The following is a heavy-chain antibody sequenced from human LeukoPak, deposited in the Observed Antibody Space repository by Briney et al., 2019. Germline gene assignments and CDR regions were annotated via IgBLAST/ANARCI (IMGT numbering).Heavy chain of an antibody. J-gene: IGHJ3*02. Sequence: GESLRLSCAASGFTFTTYWMTWVRQAPGKGLEWVANINQDGTEKYYVDSVKGRFTISRDNAKNMLYLQMNSLRAEDTAVYYCARESYCSGGSCYSGRAFDIWGQGTMVTVSS. CDR3: ARESYCSGGSCYSGRAFDI. V-gene: IGHV3-7*01. D-gene: IGHD2-15*01. CDR2: INQDGTEK. CDR1: GFTFTTYW.